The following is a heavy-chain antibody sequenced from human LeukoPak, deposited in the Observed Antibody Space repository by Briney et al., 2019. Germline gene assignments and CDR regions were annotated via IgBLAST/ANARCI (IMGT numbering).Heavy chain of an antibody. CDR2: IYPGDSDT. J-gene: IGHJ6*02. Sequence: PGESLKISCKGSGYSFTSYWIGWVRQMPGKGLEWMGIIYPGDSDTRYSPSFQGQVTISADKSISTAYLQWSNLKASDTAMYYCARLGSIAVAGTNYYYGMDVWGQGTTVTVSS. CDR3: ARLGSIAVAGTNYYYGMDV. D-gene: IGHD6-19*01. CDR1: GYSFTSYW. V-gene: IGHV5-51*01.